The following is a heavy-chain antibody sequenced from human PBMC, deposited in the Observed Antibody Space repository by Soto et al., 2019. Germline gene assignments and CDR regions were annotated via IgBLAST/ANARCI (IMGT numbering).Heavy chain of an antibody. CDR1: GGSISSGGYY. Sequence: QVQLQESGPGLVKPSQTLSLTCTVSGGSISSGGYYWSWIRQHPGKGLEWIGYIYYSGSTYYNPSLKSLFTISVDTSKNQFSLKLRSVTAADTAVYYCARAYCSGGRCYFDYWGQGTLVTVSS. CDR3: ARAYCSGGRCYFDY. V-gene: IGHV4-31*01. D-gene: IGHD2-15*01. J-gene: IGHJ4*02. CDR2: IYYSGST.